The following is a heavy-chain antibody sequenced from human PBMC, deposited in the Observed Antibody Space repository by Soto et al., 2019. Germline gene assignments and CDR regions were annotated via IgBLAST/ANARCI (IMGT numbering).Heavy chain of an antibody. CDR3: ASPKIAFYNWFDP. V-gene: IGHV4-39*01. J-gene: IGHJ5*02. CDR1: GSSIRSSIYS. CDR2: IYYSGST. Sequence: SETLSLACTVIGSSIRSSIYSWGWIRQPPGKGLEWIGSIYYSGSTYYNPSLKSRVTISVDTSKNQFSLKLSSVTAADTAVYYCASPKIAFYNWFDPWGQGTLVT. D-gene: IGHD3-3*02.